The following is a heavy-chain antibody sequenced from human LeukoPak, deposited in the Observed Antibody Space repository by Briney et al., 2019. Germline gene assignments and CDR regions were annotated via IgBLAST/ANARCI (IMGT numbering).Heavy chain of an antibody. D-gene: IGHD4-23*01. CDR3: AKDRGSVVTYFDY. CDR1: GFTFSTYG. Sequence: GGSLRLSCAASGFTFSTYGMHWVRQAPGKGLEWVAVISYDGSNKYYADSVKGRFTISRDNSKNTLYLQMNSLRAEDTAVYYCAKDRGSVVTYFDYWGQGILVTVSS. CDR2: ISYDGSNK. V-gene: IGHV3-30*18. J-gene: IGHJ4*02.